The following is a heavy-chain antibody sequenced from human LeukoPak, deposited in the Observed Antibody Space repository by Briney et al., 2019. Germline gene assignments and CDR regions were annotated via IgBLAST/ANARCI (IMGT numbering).Heavy chain of an antibody. D-gene: IGHD4-23*01. Sequence: ASVKVSCKASGYTFTSSDIIWVRQATGQGLEWMGWMTPSSGYTAYAQNFQGRVTITRDTSITTVYMELSSLRIEDTAVYYCARESTVVTASYVDHWGQGTLVTVSS. J-gene: IGHJ4*02. CDR3: ARESTVVTASYVDH. CDR2: MTPSSGYT. CDR1: GYTFTSSD. V-gene: IGHV1-8*03.